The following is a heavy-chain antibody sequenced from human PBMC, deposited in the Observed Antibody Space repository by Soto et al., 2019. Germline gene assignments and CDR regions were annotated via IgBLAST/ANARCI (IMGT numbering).Heavy chain of an antibody. CDR3: ARGQRSGYDFSVVY. V-gene: IGHV3-23*01. D-gene: IGHD5-12*01. J-gene: IGHJ4*02. Sequence: EVQLLESGGGLVQPGGSLRLSCAASGFTFSSYAMSWVRQAPGKGLEWVSAISGSGGSTYYADSVKGRFTISRDNSKNTLYLQMNSLRAEDTAVYYCARGQRSGYDFSVVYWGQGTLVTVSS. CDR2: ISGSGGST. CDR1: GFTFSSYA.